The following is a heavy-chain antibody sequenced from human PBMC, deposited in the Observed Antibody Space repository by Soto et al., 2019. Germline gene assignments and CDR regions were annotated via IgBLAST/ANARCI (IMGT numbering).Heavy chain of an antibody. V-gene: IGHV3-23*01. CDR2: ISGGGDRA. D-gene: IGHD2-2*01. Sequence: GGSLRLSCAASGFTFSRYSMTWVRQAPGKGLEWVSAISGGGDRANYADSVKGRFTISRDNSKNTLYLQMNSLRAEDTAVYYCAKDRVVPAADDWFDPWGQGTLVTVSS. CDR3: AKDRVVPAADDWFDP. J-gene: IGHJ5*02. CDR1: GFTFSRYS.